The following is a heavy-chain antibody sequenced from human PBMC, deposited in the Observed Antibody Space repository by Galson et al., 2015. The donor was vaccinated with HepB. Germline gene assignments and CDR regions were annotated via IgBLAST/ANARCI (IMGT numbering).Heavy chain of an antibody. CDR2: IIPLFGTA. V-gene: IGHV1-69*01. J-gene: IGHJ3*02. CDR1: GGTFSSYA. D-gene: IGHD4-23*01. CDR3: ARDPTVVTPQDDAFDI. Sequence: SCKASGGTFSSYAISWVRQAPGQGLEWMGGIIPLFGTANYAQKFQGRVTITADESTSTAYMELSSLRSEDTAVYYCARDPTVVTPQDDAFDIWGQGTMVTVSS.